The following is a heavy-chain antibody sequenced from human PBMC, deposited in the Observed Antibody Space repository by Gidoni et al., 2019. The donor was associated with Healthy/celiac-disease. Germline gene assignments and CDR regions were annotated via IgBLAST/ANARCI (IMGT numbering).Heavy chain of an antibody. CDR1: GLFCMRYA. CDR2: ISGSGGST. CDR3: AKDSYGTSYYSYGMDV. Sequence: EVQMLESGVGLAQAGGSRRVSCAAAGLFCMRYAMSWVRQAPGQGLEWFSAISGSGGSTCDAASVKGRFTISSDNTKNTLYLQMNSLRAEDTAVYYCAKDSYGTSYYSYGMDVWCQGTTVTVSS. D-gene: IGHD2-8*01. J-gene: IGHJ6*02. V-gene: IGHV3-23*01.